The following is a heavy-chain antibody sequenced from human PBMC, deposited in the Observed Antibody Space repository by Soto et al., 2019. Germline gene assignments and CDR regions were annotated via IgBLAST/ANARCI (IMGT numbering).Heavy chain of an antibody. CDR3: ARVAAAGSYYYYGMDV. CDR1: GYSFTSYW. V-gene: IGHV5-10-1*01. CDR2: IDPSDSYT. D-gene: IGHD6-13*01. J-gene: IGHJ6*02. Sequence: PGESLKISCKCSGYSFTSYWISWVRQMPGKGLEWMGRIDPSDSYTNYSPSFQGHVTISADKSISTAYLQWSSLKASDTAMYYCARVAAAGSYYYYGMDVWGQGTTVTVSS.